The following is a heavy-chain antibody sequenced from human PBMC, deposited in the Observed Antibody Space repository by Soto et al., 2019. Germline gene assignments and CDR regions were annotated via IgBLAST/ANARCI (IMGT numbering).Heavy chain of an antibody. D-gene: IGHD3-16*01. J-gene: IGHJ3*02. CDR1: GFTFDDYA. V-gene: IGHV3-9*01. Sequence: GGSLRLSCAASGFTFDDYAMHWVRQAPGKGLEWVSGISWNSGSIGYADSVKGRFTISRDNAKNSLYLQMNSLRAEDTALYYCAKDIGATPTSFDAFDIWGQGTMVTVSS. CDR2: ISWNSGSI. CDR3: AKDIGATPTSFDAFDI.